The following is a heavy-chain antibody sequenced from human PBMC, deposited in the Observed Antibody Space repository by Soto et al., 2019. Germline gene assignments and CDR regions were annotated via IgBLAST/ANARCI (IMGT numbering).Heavy chain of an antibody. V-gene: IGHV4-59*08. CDR3: ARVKVEPYYYYGMDV. Sequence: SETLSLTCTVSGRSISSYYWSWIRQPPGKGLEWIGYIYYSGSTYYNPSLKSRVTISVDTSKNQFSLKLSSVTAADTAVYYCARVKVEPYYYYGMDVWGQGTTVTVSS. CDR2: IYYSGST. J-gene: IGHJ6*02. CDR1: GRSISSYY.